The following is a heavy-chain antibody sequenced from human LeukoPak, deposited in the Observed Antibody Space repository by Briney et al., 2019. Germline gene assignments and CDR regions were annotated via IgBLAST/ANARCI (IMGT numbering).Heavy chain of an antibody. D-gene: IGHD1-1*01. V-gene: IGHV4-39*07. J-gene: IGHJ4*02. Sequence: PSETLSLTCTVSGGSISSSSYYWGWLRQPPGKGLEWIETIDYTGDAYYNPSLKNRVTISMDTSKNQFSLNLRSVTAADTAVYYCVRLHSGTGNFDCWGQGVLVTVSS. CDR3: VRLHSGTGNFDC. CDR1: GGSISSSSYY. CDR2: IDYTGDA.